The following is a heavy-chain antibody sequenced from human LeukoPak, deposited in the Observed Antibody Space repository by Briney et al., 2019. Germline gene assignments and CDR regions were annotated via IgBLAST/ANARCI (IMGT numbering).Heavy chain of an antibody. V-gene: IGHV3-21*01. J-gene: IGHJ4*02. CDR2: ITGSSSSI. Sequence: GGSLRLSCAASGFTFSSHSMNWVRQAPGKGLEWVSSITGSSSSIYYADSVKGRFTVSRDNAKNSLYLQMSSLRAEDTAVYFCATSRSLDYWGQGTLVTVSS. CDR3: ATSRSLDY. CDR1: GFTFSSHS.